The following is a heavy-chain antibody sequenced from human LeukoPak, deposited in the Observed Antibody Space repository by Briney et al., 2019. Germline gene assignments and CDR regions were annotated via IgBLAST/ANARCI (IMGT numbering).Heavy chain of an antibody. V-gene: IGHV3-33*01. CDR3: ARDQFLDH. CDR1: GFTLRSSD. Sequence: GTSLRLSCEVSGFTLRSSDMHWVRQAPGKGLKWVAVIWHDGSIERYADSVKGRFTVSRDNSGTTLYLQMNSLRVEDTAVYYCARDQFLDHWGQGTLVTVSS. J-gene: IGHJ4*01. CDR2: IWHDGSIE. D-gene: IGHD2-21*01.